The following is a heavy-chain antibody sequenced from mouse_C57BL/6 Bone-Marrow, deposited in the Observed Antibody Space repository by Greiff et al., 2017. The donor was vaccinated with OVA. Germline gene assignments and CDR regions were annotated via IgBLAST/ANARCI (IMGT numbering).Heavy chain of an antibody. CDR3: ARDGTFYAMDY. V-gene: IGHV3-6*01. Sequence: VQLQQSGPGLVKPSQSLSLTCSVTGYSITSGYYWYWIRQFPGNKLEWIGYISYDGSNNYNPSLKNRISITRDTSKNQFFLKLNSVTTEDTATYYCARDGTFYAMDYWGQGTSVTVSS. CDR2: ISYDGSN. D-gene: IGHD1-1*02. CDR1: GYSITSGYY. J-gene: IGHJ4*01.